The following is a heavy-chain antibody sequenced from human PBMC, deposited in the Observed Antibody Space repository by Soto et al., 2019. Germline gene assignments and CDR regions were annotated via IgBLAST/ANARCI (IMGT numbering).Heavy chain of an antibody. CDR3: ARDHYDILTGQEHGIDV. CDR1: GFTFSSYS. Sequence: EVQLVESGGGLVKPGGSLRLSCAASGFTFSSYSMNWVRQAPGKGLEWVSSISSSSSYIYYADSVKGRFTISRDNAKNSLYLQMNSLRAEDTAVYYCARDHYDILTGQEHGIDVWGQGTTVTVSS. CDR2: ISSSSSYI. V-gene: IGHV3-21*01. D-gene: IGHD3-9*01. J-gene: IGHJ6*02.